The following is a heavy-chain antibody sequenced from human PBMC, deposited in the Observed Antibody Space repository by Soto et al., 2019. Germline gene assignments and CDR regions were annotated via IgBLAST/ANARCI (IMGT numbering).Heavy chain of an antibody. CDR2: IWYDGSNK. D-gene: IGHD3-3*01. CDR3: ARDAGSGCFDY. CDR1: GFTFSSYG. V-gene: IGHV3-33*01. Sequence: QVQLVESGGGVVQPGRSLRLSCAASGFTFSSYGMHWVRQAPGKGLEWVAVIWYDGSNKYYADSVKGRFTISRDNSKNTLDLQMNSLRAEDTAVYYCARDAGSGCFDYWGQGTLVTVSS. J-gene: IGHJ4*02.